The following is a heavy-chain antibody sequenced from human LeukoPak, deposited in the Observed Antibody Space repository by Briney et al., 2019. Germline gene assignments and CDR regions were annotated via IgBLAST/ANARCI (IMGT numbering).Heavy chain of an antibody. CDR1: GFTFSSYG. CDR2: ISYDGSNK. D-gene: IGHD1-1*01. J-gene: IGHJ4*02. V-gene: IGHV3-30*03. Sequence: GGSLRLSCAASGFTFSSYGMHWVRQAPGKGLEWVAVISYDGSNKYYADSVKGRFTISRDNSKNTLYLQMNSLRAEDTAVYYCARTTSGAYFDYWGQGTLVTVSS. CDR3: ARTTSGAYFDY.